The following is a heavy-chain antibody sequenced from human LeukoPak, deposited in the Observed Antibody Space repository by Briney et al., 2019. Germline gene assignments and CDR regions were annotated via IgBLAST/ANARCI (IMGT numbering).Heavy chain of an antibody. V-gene: IGHV1-8*03. Sequence: ASVKVSCKASGYTFTSFDISWVRQATGQGLEWMGWMNPNSGNTGYAQKFQGRVTITRNTSISTAYMELSSLRSEDTAVYYCARGGYYDFWSGYSNAALDAFDIWGQGTMVTVSS. CDR2: MNPNSGNT. CDR3: ARGGYYDFWSGYSNAALDAFDI. CDR1: GYTFTSFD. J-gene: IGHJ3*02. D-gene: IGHD3-3*01.